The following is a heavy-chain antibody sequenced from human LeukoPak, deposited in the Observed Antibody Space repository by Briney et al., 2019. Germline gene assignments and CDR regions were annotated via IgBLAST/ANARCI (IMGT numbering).Heavy chain of an antibody. D-gene: IGHD3-22*01. V-gene: IGHV4-39*01. CDR2: IYYSGST. Sequence: SETLSPTCTVFGGSISSSSYYWGWIRQPPGKGLEWIGSIYYSGSTYYNPSLKSRVTISVDTSKNQFSLKLSSVTAADTAVYYCARGNYYDSSGYQPRTGFDYWGQGTLVTVSS. CDR1: GGSISSSSYY. CDR3: ARGNYYDSSGYQPRTGFDY. J-gene: IGHJ4*02.